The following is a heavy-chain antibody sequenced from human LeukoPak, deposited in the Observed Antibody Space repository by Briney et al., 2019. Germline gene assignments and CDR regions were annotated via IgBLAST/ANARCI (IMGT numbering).Heavy chain of an antibody. V-gene: IGHV5-51*01. J-gene: IGHJ3*02. Sequence: GEPLKISCKGSGYSFTSYWIGWVRQMPGKGLEWMGIIYPGDSDTRYSPSFQGQVTISADKSISTAYLQWSSLKASDTAMYYCARPLWDLPDAFDIWGQGTMVTVSS. CDR3: ARPLWDLPDAFDI. CDR2: IYPGDSDT. CDR1: GYSFTSYW. D-gene: IGHD1-26*01.